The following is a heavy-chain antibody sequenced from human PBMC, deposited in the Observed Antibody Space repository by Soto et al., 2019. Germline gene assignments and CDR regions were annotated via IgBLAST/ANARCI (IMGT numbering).Heavy chain of an antibody. CDR2: IGTAGDT. D-gene: IGHD3-3*01. Sequence: GGSLRLSCAASGFTFSSYDMHWVRQATGKGLEWVSAIGTAGDTYYPGSVKGRFTISRENAKNSLYLQMNSLRAEDTAVYYCARALYYDFWSGYYYYFDYWGQGTLVTVSS. J-gene: IGHJ4*02. V-gene: IGHV3-13*01. CDR1: GFTFSSYD. CDR3: ARALYYDFWSGYYYYFDY.